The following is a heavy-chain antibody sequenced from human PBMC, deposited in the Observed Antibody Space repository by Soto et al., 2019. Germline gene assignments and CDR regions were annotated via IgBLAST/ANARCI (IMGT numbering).Heavy chain of an antibody. CDR3: ARHLGRNDVAFDI. CDR2: IYYSGST. J-gene: IGHJ3*02. D-gene: IGHD1-1*01. V-gene: IGHV4-39*01. Sequence: SETLSLTCTVSGGSISSSSYYWGWIRQPPGKGLEWIGSIYYSGSTYYNPSLKSRVTISVDTSKNQFSLKRSSVTAADTAVYYCARHLGRNDVAFDIWGQGTMVTVSS. CDR1: GGSISSSSYY.